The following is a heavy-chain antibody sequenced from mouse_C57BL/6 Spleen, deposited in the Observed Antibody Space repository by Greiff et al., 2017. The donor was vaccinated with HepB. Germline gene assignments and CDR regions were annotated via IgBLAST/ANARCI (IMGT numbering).Heavy chain of an antibody. D-gene: IGHD2-4*01. J-gene: IGHJ3*01. CDR3: ARSRLEGFAY. CDR2: INPNNGGT. CDR1: GYTFTDYY. V-gene: IGHV1-26*01. Sequence: EVQLQQSGPELVKPGASVKISCKASGYTFTDYYMNWVKQSHGKSLEWIGDINPNNGGTSYNQKFKGKATLTVDKSSSTAYMELRSLTSEDSAVYYCARSRLEGFAYWGQGTLVTVAA.